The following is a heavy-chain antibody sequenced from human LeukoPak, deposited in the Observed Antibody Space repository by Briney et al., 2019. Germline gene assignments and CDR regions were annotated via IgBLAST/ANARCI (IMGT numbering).Heavy chain of an antibody. CDR3: ARMRGYYDFWSGYLNSYYFDY. D-gene: IGHD3-3*01. CDR1: GFTFTSYA. V-gene: IGHV4-34*01. CDR2: INHSGST. J-gene: IGHJ4*02. Sequence: PGGSLRLSCAASGFTFTSYAMSWVRQPPGKGLEWIGEINHSGSTNYNPSLKSRVTISVDTSKNQFSLKLSSVTAADTAVYYCARMRGYYDFWSGYLNSYYFDYWGQGTLVTVSS.